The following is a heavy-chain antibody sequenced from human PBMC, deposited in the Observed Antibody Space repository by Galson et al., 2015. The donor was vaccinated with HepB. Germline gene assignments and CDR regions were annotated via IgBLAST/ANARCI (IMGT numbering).Heavy chain of an antibody. CDR1: GFTFSSYG. Sequence: SLRLSCAASGFTFSSYGMHWVRQAPGKGLEWVAVIWYDGSNKYYADSVKGRFTISRDNSKNTLYLQMNSLRAEDTAVYYCARGDPVVAITGYFDYWGQGTLVTVSS. V-gene: IGHV3-33*01. CDR3: ARGDPVVAITGYFDY. J-gene: IGHJ4*02. CDR2: IWYDGSNK. D-gene: IGHD3-22*01.